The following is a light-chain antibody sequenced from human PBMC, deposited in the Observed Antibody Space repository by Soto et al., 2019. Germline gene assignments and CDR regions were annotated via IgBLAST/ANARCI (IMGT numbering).Light chain of an antibody. CDR1: SSNIGNNY. CDR2: DND. Sequence: QSVLTQPPSVSAAPGQKVTISCSGSSSNIGNNYVSWYQHLPGTAPKLLIYDNDKRPSGIPDRFSGSKSGTSATLGITGLQTGDEADYYCATWDNSLSVLFGGGTKLTVL. CDR3: ATWDNSLSVL. J-gene: IGLJ3*02. V-gene: IGLV1-51*01.